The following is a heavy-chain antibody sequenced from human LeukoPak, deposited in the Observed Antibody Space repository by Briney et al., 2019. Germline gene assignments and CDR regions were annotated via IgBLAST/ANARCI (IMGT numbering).Heavy chain of an antibody. J-gene: IGHJ4*02. D-gene: IGHD3-22*01. CDR2: IYPGDSHT. CDR1: GYSFTSYW. V-gene: IGHV5-51*01. Sequence: GASLKISCKGSGYSFTSYWIACGRQMPGKGLEWMGVIYPGDSHTRYRPTFQGQVTISADKSISTAYLQWSSLKASDTAMYYCARQDSSGYLHWGQGTLVTVSS. CDR3: ARQDSSGYLH.